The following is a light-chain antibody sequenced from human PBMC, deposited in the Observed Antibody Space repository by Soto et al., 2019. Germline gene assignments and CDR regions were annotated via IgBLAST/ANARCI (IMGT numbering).Light chain of an antibody. J-gene: IGKJ1*01. CDR2: GVS. CDR1: QSVRSSY. V-gene: IGKV3-20*01. CDR3: QQYDSSPRT. Sequence: EIVLTQSPGTLSLSPGGRAPLSCRASQSVRSSYLAWYQQKHGQAPRALIYGVSSRATGIPDRFSGSGSGTAFTLTISRLEPEDGAVYDGQQYDSSPRTFGQGTKVDIK.